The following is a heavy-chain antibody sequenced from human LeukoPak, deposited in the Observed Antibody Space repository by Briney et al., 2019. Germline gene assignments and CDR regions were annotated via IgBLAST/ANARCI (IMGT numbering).Heavy chain of an antibody. CDR3: ARGRFSGPDDY. CDR2: IYSGGAT. D-gene: IGHD6-19*01. V-gene: IGHV3-53*01. J-gene: IGHJ4*02. Sequence: GGSLRLSCAVSEISVSSNYMNRVRQATGKGLEWVSVIYSGGATYYADSVRGRFTISRDNSKNMVSPQMTSLGAEDTAVYYCARGRFSGPDDYWGQGTLVTVSS. CDR1: EISVSSNY.